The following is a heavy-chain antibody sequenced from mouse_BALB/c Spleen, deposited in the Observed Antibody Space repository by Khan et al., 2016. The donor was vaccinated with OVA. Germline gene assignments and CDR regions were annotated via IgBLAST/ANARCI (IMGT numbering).Heavy chain of an antibody. Sequence: DLVKPGASVKLPCKASGYTFTSYWINWIKQRPGQGLEWIGRIAPGSGTTYYNEMFKGKATLTVDTSSSTAYFQLSSLSSEDSAVYFCARENYSGRTCYAMDFWGQGTSVTVSS. D-gene: IGHD1-1*01. CDR2: IAPGSGTT. J-gene: IGHJ4*01. CDR1: GYTFTSYW. V-gene: IGHV1S41*01. CDR3: ARENYSGRTCYAMDF.